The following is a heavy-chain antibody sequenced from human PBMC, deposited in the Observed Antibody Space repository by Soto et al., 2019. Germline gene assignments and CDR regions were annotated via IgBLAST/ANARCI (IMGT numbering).Heavy chain of an antibody. CDR3: ASDIVVVPAGSNYYSYGMVV. V-gene: IGHV6-1*01. D-gene: IGHD2-2*01. J-gene: IGHJ6*02. CDR2: TSYRSTWYN. Sequence: QLQLQQSGPGLVKPSQTLALTCAISGDIVSSNIADWNWSRQSPSRGLEWLGRTSYRSTWYNDYAVAVKMRMTIIPASSKIHFSLRLNSVSPEDTAGYYCASDIVVVPAGSNYYSYGMVVWCQGTTVTVSS. CDR1: GDIVSSNIAD.